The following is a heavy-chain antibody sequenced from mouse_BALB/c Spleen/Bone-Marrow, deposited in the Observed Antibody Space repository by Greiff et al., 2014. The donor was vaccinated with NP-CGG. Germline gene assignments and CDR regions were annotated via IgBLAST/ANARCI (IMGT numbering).Heavy chain of an antibody. D-gene: IGHD1-1*01. CDR3: ARDNYGSRVFDY. CDR1: GFSLTSYG. J-gene: IGHJ2*01. V-gene: IGHV2-9*02. CDR2: IWAGGST. Sequence: QVQLQQSGPGLVAPSQSLSITCTVSGFSLTSYGVHWVRQPPGKGLEWLGVIWAGGSTNYNSALMSRLSISKDNSKSQVFLKMNSLQTDDTAMYYCARDNYGSRVFDYWGQGTTLTVPS.